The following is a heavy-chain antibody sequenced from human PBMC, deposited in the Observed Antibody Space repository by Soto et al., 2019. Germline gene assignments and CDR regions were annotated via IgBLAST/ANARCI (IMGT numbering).Heavy chain of an antibody. CDR3: ARIVLLPAAAPEGGNYYYYGMDV. V-gene: IGHV1-18*04. J-gene: IGHJ6*02. D-gene: IGHD2-2*01. CDR1: GYTFTSYG. CDR2: ISAYNGNT. Sequence: ASVKVSCKASGYTFTSYGISWVRQAPGQGLEWMGWISAYNGNTNYAQKLQGRVTMTTDTSTSTAYMELRSLRSDDTAVYYCARIVLLPAAAPEGGNYYYYGMDVWGQGTTVTVSS.